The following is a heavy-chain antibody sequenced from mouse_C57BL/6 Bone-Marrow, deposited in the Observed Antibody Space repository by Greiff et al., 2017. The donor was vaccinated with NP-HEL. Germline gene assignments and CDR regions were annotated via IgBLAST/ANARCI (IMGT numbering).Heavy chain of an antibody. CDR2: SRNKANDYTT. V-gene: IGHV7-1*01. D-gene: IGHD2-14*01. Sequence: EVKLMESGGGLVQSGRSLRLSCATSGFTFSDFYMEWVRQAPGKGLEWIAASRNKANDYTTEYSASVKGRFIVSRDTSQSILYLQMNALRAEDTAIYYCARDAPYVLFAYWGQGTLVTVSA. CDR3: ARDAPYVLFAY. J-gene: IGHJ3*01. CDR1: GFTFSDFY.